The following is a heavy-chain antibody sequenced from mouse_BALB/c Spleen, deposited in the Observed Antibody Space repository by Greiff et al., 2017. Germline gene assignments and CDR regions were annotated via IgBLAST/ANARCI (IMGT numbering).Heavy chain of an antibody. CDR2: IYPGGGYT. V-gene: IGHV1-63*02. J-gene: IGHJ4*01. CDR3: ARTVRLFAMDY. Sequence: QVQLQQSGAELVRPGTSVKMSCKAAGYTFTNYWICWVKQRPGHGLEWIGDIYPGGGYTNYNEKFKGKATLTADTSSSTAYMQLSSLTSEDSAIYYCARTVRLFAMDYWGQGTSVTVSS. CDR1: GYTFTNYW. D-gene: IGHD2-14*01.